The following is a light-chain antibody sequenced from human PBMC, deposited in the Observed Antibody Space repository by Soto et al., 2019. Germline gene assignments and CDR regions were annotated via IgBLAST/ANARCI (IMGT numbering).Light chain of an antibody. CDR3: QQYGNPPT. V-gene: IGKV3-20*01. Sequence: EIVLTQSPGTLSLSPGERATLSCRASQSVSSSYLAWYQQKPGQAPRLLIYGSSFRATGIPDSFSGSGSATVFTLTISRLEHEVVAVYYCQQYGNPPTFGQGTKVEVK. J-gene: IGKJ1*01. CDR1: QSVSSSY. CDR2: GSS.